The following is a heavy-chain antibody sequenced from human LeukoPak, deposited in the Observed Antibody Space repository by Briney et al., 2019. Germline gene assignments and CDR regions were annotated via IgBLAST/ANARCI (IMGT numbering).Heavy chain of an antibody. CDR1: GFTFSSYS. CDR3: ARVEFSFPYSGSTSFDY. J-gene: IGHJ4*02. D-gene: IGHD5-12*01. V-gene: IGHV3-7*01. CDR2: IKQDGSEK. Sequence: PGGSLRLSCAASGFTFSSYSMNWVRQAPGKGLEWVANIKQDGSEKYYVDSVKGRFTISRDNAKNSLYLQMNSLRAEDTAVYYCARVEFSFPYSGSTSFDYWGQGTLVTVSS.